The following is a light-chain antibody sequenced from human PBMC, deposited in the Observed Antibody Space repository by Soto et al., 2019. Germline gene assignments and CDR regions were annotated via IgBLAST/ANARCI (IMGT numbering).Light chain of an antibody. CDR3: QHYNSYWT. CDR1: QSISSW. Sequence: DIQMTQSPSTLPASVGDRVTITCRASQSISSWLAWYQQKPGKAPKLLIYDASSLESGVPSRFSGSGSGTEFTLTIISLQPDDFATYYCQHYNSYWTFGQGTKVEIK. CDR2: DAS. V-gene: IGKV1-5*01. J-gene: IGKJ1*01.